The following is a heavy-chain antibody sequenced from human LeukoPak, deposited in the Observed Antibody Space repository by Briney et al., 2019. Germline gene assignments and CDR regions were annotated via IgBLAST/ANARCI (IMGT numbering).Heavy chain of an antibody. CDR2: ISGSGGST. J-gene: IGHJ3*02. CDR3: AKCWSGNYYDSSGYYCAFDI. V-gene: IGHV3-23*01. Sequence: GGSLRLSCAASGFTFSSYAMSWVRQAPGKGLEWVSAISGSGGSTYYADSVKGRFTISRDNSKNTLYLQMNSLRAEDTAVYYCAKCWSGNYYDSSGYYCAFDIWGQGTMVTVSS. CDR1: GFTFSSYA. D-gene: IGHD3-22*01.